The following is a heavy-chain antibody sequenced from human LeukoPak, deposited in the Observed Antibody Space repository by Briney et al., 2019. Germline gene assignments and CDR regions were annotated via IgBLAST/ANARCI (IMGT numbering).Heavy chain of an antibody. CDR1: GYTFTTYG. V-gene: IGHV1-18*01. J-gene: IGHJ5*02. D-gene: IGHD3-10*01. Sequence: ASVKVSXTASGYTFTTYGISWVRQAPGQGLEWMGWISAYNGNTNYAQKLMGRVTMTTDTSTSTAYMELRSLRSDDTAVYYCARDPAINVHMFRGVNNWFDPWGQGTLVTVSS. CDR2: ISAYNGNT. CDR3: ARDPAINVHMFRGVNNWFDP.